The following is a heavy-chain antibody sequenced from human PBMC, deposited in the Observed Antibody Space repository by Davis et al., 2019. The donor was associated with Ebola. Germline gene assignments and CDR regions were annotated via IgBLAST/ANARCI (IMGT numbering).Heavy chain of an antibody. V-gene: IGHV5-51*01. D-gene: IGHD5-18*01. CDR1: GYSFTSYW. CDR2: IYPRDSDT. CDR3: ARRGYSYGSQDWVDY. J-gene: IGHJ4*02. Sequence: GESLKTPFQGSGYSFTSYWIAWVRQMPGKGLEWMGIIYPRDSDTIYRPSFQGQVTISVDKSISTAYLQWSSLKASDSAMYYCARRGYSYGSQDWVDYWGQGTLVTVSS.